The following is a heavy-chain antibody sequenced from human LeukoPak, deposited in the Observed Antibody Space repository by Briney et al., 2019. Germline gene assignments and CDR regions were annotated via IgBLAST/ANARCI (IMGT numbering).Heavy chain of an antibody. CDR3: AKEGPGAMVSRYGMDV. Sequence: GGSLRLSCAASGFTFSSYGMHWVRQAPGKGLEWVAVISYDGSNKYYADSVKGRFTISRDNSKNTLYLQMNSLRAEDTAVYYCAKEGPGAMVSRYGMDVWGQGTTVTVSS. CDR2: ISYDGSNK. J-gene: IGHJ6*02. D-gene: IGHD5-18*01. V-gene: IGHV3-30*18. CDR1: GFTFSSYG.